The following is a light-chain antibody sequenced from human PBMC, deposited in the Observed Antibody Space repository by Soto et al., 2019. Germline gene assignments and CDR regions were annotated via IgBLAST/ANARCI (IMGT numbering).Light chain of an antibody. CDR3: QQGDSFPFT. V-gene: IGKV1-12*01. CDR1: QDISSW. CDR2: AAS. J-gene: IGKJ4*01. Sequence: DIQMTQSPSSVSASVGDRVTITCRASQDISSWVAWYQQKPGKATKLLISAASSLQSGVPRRFSGSGSGTDFTLVISSLQAEDVATYFCQQGDSFPFTFGGGTKGEIK.